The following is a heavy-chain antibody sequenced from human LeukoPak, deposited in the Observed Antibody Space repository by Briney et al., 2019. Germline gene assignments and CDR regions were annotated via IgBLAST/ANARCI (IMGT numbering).Heavy chain of an antibody. CDR3: VREVTMVRGVITFYHYNGMDV. CDR2: ISAYNGYT. D-gene: IGHD3-10*01. Sequence: ASVKVSCKASGYTFTSYGISWVRQAPGQGLEWMGWISAYNGYTNYAQNFQGRVTMITDASTSTAYMELRSLRSDDTAVYYCVREVTMVRGVITFYHYNGMDVWGQGTAVTVSS. V-gene: IGHV1-18*01. J-gene: IGHJ6*02. CDR1: GYTFTSYG.